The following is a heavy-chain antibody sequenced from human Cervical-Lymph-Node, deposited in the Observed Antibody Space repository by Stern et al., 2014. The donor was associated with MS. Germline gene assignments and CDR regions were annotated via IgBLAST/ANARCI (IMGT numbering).Heavy chain of an antibody. CDR3: ARAEYDSCFSSASCYYFDY. Sequence: QVQLVESGAEVKKPGASVKVSCKASGYTFTDYYIHWVRQAPGPGLEWMGRINPNSGGTNYAQKFQGRVTMTRDTSISTAYMELSRLRSDDTAVYYCARAEYDSCFSSASCYYFDYWGQGTLVTVSS. V-gene: IGHV1-2*06. CDR1: GYTFTDYY. D-gene: IGHD2-2*01. CDR2: INPNSGGT. J-gene: IGHJ4*02.